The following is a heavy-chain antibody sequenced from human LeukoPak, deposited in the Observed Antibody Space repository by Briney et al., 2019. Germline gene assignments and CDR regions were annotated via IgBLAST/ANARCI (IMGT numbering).Heavy chain of an antibody. CDR2: ISAYNGNT. Sequence: ASVTVSCKASGYTFTSYGISWVRQAPGQGLEWMGWISAYNGNTNYAQKLQGRVTMTTDTSTSTAYMELRSLRSDDTAVYYCARALRGSAATIWLYYWGQGTLVTVSS. CDR3: ARALRGSAATIWLYY. J-gene: IGHJ4*02. CDR1: GYTFTSYG. V-gene: IGHV1-18*01. D-gene: IGHD5-12*01.